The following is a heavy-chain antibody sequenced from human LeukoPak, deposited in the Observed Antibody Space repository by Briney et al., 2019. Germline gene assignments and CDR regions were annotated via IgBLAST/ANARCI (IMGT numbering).Heavy chain of an antibody. V-gene: IGHV4-61*01. CDR1: GGSISGGSYY. Sequence: SQTLSLTCTVSGGSISGGSYYWSWIRQPPGKGLEGFGYIYYSGSTKYSLSLKSRVTISVDTSKNQLSLKLSSVTAADTAVYYCARGEYGLFDYWGQGTLVTVSS. CDR3: ARGEYGLFDY. D-gene: IGHD2/OR15-2a*01. J-gene: IGHJ4*02. CDR2: IYYSGST.